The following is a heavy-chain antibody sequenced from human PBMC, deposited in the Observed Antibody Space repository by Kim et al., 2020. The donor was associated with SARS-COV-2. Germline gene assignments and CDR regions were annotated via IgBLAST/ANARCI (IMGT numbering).Heavy chain of an antibody. CDR2: IYYSGST. CDR1: GGSISSGGYS. CDR3: ARGYGSGSPYGMDV. D-gene: IGHD3-10*01. J-gene: IGHJ6*02. Sequence: SETLSLTCAVSGGSISSGGYSWSWIRQPPGKGLEWSGYIYYSGSTYYNPCLKSRVTISVDRSKNQFSLKLSSVTAADTVVYYCARGYGSGSPYGMDVWGQGTADPVPS. V-gene: IGHV4-30-2*01.